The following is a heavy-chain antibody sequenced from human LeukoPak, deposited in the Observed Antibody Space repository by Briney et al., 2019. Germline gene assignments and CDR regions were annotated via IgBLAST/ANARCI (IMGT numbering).Heavy chain of an antibody. J-gene: IGHJ4*02. D-gene: IGHD6-19*01. Sequence: SGPALVKPTQTLTLTCTFSGFSLSTSGMCVSWIRQPPGKALEWLARIDWDDDKFYSTSLKTRLTISKDTSKNQVVLTMTNMDPVDTATYYCARQYSSGWHFDYWGQGTLVTVSS. CDR2: IDWDDDK. CDR3: ARQYSSGWHFDY. CDR1: GFSLSTSGMC. V-gene: IGHV2-70*17.